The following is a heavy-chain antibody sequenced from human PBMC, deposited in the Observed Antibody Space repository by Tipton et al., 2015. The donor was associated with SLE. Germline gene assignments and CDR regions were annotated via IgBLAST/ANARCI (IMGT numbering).Heavy chain of an antibody. V-gene: IGHV4-59*08. CDR1: VGSISSFY. CDR2: IYHSGST. J-gene: IGHJ5*02. Sequence: TLSLTCTVSVGSISSFYWSWIRQSPGKGLEWIGNIYHSGSTYYLSSLKSRVTISVDTSKNQLSLKLSPVTAADTAVYYCARSVGYGGTYGTYWFGPWGQGTLVTVSS. D-gene: IGHD1-26*01. CDR3: ARSVGYGGTYGTYWFGP.